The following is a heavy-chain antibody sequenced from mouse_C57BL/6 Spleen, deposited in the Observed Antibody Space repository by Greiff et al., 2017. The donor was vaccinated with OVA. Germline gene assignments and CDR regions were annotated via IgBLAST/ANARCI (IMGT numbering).Heavy chain of an antibody. CDR3: TLAYFSNSYFDY. CDR1: GFNIKDYY. J-gene: IGHJ2*01. V-gene: IGHV14-1*01. CDR2: IDPEDGDT. Sequence: EVQLQQSGAELVRPGASVKLSCTASGFNIKDYYMHWVKQRPEQGLEWIGRIDPEDGDTEYAPKFQGKATMTADTSSNTAYLQLSSLTSEDTAVYYCTLAYFSNSYFDYWGQGTTLTVSS. D-gene: IGHD2-5*01.